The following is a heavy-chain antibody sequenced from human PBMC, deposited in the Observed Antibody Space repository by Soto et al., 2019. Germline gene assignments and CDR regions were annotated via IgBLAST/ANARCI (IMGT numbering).Heavy chain of an antibody. CDR3: AAYCSGGSCYRIY. CDR1: GYTFTSYY. D-gene: IGHD2-15*01. CDR2: TNPNSGGT. J-gene: IGHJ4*02. V-gene: IGHV1-2*02. Sequence: ASVKVSCKASGYTFTSYYMHWVRQAPGQGLEWMGWTNPNSGGTNYAQKFQGRVTMTRDTSISTAYMELSRLRSDDTAVYYCAAYCSGGSCYRIYWGQGTLVTVSS.